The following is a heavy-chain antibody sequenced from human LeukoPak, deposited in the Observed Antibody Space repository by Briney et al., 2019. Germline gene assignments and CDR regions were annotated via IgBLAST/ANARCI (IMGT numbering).Heavy chain of an antibody. V-gene: IGHV1-69*05. Sequence: GASVKVSCKASGGTFSSYAISWVRQAPGQGLEWMGRIIPIFGTANYAQKFQGRVTITTDESTSTAYMELRSLRSDDTAVYYCARVYYDFWSGYEYDAFDIWGQGTMVTVSS. CDR1: GGTFSSYA. D-gene: IGHD3-3*01. CDR3: ARVYYDFWSGYEYDAFDI. CDR2: IIPIFGTA. J-gene: IGHJ3*02.